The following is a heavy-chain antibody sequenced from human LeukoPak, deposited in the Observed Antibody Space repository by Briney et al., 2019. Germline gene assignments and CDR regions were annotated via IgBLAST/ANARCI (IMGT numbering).Heavy chain of an antibody. CDR2: IIPILGIA. V-gene: IGHV1-69*04. Sequence: SVKVSCKASGGTFSSYAISWVRQAPGQGLEWMGRIIPILGIANYAQKFQGRVTITADKSTSTAYMELSSLRSEDTAVYYCARESTGDAYFDYWGQGTLVTVSS. D-gene: IGHD2-21*02. J-gene: IGHJ4*02. CDR1: GGTFSSYA. CDR3: ARESTGDAYFDY.